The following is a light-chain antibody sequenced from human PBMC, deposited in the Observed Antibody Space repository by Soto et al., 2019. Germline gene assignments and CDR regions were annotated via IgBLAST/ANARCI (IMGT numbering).Light chain of an antibody. Sequence: QPVLTQPASVSGSPGQSITISCTGSSSDVGGYDYVSWYQQHPGKAPKLLIYDVTKRPSGVSNRFSGSKSGNTASLTISGLQAEDEADYYCNSYAGSGTQVFGIGTKVTVL. V-gene: IGLV2-14*03. J-gene: IGLJ1*01. CDR2: DVT. CDR1: SSDVGGYDY. CDR3: NSYAGSGTQV.